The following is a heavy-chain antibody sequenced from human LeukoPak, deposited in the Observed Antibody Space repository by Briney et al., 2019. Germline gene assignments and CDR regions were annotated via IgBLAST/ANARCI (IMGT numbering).Heavy chain of an antibody. V-gene: IGHV3-23*01. CDR2: ITANSGST. CDR1: GFTFTTYA. D-gene: IGHD1-26*01. J-gene: IGHJ3*02. Sequence: RAWGSLRLSCAASGFTFTTYAMNWVRQAPGKGLEWVSGITANSGSTYYADSVQGRFAVSRDNSKNTVYLRMSGLRADDTAVYYCAMGLNSGGAFDIWGQGTMVSVSS. CDR3: AMGLNSGGAFDI.